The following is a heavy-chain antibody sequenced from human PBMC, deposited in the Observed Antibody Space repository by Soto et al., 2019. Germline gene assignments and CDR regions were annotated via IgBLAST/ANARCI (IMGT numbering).Heavy chain of an antibody. J-gene: IGHJ3*01. CDR1: SGSINENYY. CDR3: ARATLSPPLRPFDV. CDR2: VFHTGTT. V-gene: IGHV4-59*01. Sequence: SETLSLTCTVSSGSINENYYWNWIRQSPGKGLEWIGYVFHTGTTHYNPSLESRVTLSISTSKNQFSLTLTSVAASDTAIYYCARATLSPPLRPFDVWGPGTMVTV.